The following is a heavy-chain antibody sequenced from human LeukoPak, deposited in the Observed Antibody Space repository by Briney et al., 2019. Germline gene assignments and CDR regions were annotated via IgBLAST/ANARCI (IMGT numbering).Heavy chain of an antibody. CDR1: GYSISSGYY. Sequence: ASETLSLTCTVSGYSISSGYYWGWIRQPPGKGLEWIGSIYHSGSTYYNPSLKSRVTISVDTSKNQFSLKLSSVTAADTAVYYCARGRGAYDYVWGSYRPTYYFGYWGQGTLVTVSS. V-gene: IGHV4-38-2*02. CDR2: IYHSGST. J-gene: IGHJ4*02. CDR3: ARGRGAYDYVWGSYRPTYYFGY. D-gene: IGHD3-16*02.